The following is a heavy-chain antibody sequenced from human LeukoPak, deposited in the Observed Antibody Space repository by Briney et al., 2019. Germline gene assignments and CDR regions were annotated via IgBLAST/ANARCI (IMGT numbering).Heavy chain of an antibody. CDR3: ARDLMVRGPLR. J-gene: IGHJ4*02. Sequence: GGSLRLSCAASGFTFSSYEMNWVRQAPGKGLEWVSYISSSGSTIYYADSVKGRFTISRDNAKNSLYLQMNSLRAEDTAVYYCARDLMVRGPLRWSQGTLVTVSS. CDR1: GFTFSSYE. CDR2: ISSSGSTI. V-gene: IGHV3-48*03. D-gene: IGHD3-10*01.